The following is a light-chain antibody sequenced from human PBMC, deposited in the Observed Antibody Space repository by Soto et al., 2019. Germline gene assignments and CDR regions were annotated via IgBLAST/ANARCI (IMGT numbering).Light chain of an antibody. CDR1: TSNVGNNY. J-gene: IGLJ2*01. Sequence: QSVLTQPPSVSAAPGQRVTISCSGSTSNVGNNYVAWYQQLPGTAPQLLIYGNSKRPSGIPDRFSGSKSGTSATLGITGLQTGDEADYYCGTWDSSLSAGVFGGGTKLTVL. CDR2: GNS. V-gene: IGLV1-51*01. CDR3: GTWDSSLSAGV.